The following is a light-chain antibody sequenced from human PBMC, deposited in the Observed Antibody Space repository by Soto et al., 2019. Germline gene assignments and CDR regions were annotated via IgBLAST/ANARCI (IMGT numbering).Light chain of an antibody. Sequence: QSDLTQARSVSGSPGQSVSISCTGTSSDVGGYNYVSWYQQYPGKAPKLMIYDVSKRPSGVPDRFSGSKSGNTASLTISGLQAEDEADYYCYSYAGSYTFYVFGTGTKVTVL. CDR1: SSDVGGYNY. CDR3: YSYAGSYTFYV. V-gene: IGLV2-11*01. J-gene: IGLJ1*01. CDR2: DVS.